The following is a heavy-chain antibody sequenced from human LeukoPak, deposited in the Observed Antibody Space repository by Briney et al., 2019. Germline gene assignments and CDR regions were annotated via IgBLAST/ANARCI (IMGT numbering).Heavy chain of an antibody. CDR1: GFTFSSYS. J-gene: IGHJ4*02. D-gene: IGHD6-19*01. Sequence: GGSLRLSCAASGFTFSSYSMNWVRQAPGKGLEWVSSISSSSSYIYYADSVKGRFTISRDNAKNSLYLQMNSLRAEDTAVYYCARDVYSSGWPSFFDYWGQGTLVTVSS. CDR3: ARDVYSSGWPSFFDY. V-gene: IGHV3-21*01. CDR2: ISSSSSYI.